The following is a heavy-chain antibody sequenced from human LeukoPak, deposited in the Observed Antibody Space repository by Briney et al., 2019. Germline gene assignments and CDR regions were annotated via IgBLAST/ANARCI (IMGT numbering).Heavy chain of an antibody. J-gene: IGHJ6*04. Sequence: PGGSLRLSCAASGFTFSSYGMSWVRQAPGKGLEWVSAISGSGGSTYYADSVKGRFTISRDNSKNTLYLQMNCLRAEDTAVYYCAKVSWFGENREMDVWGKGTTVTVSS. D-gene: IGHD3-10*01. CDR3: AKVSWFGENREMDV. V-gene: IGHV3-23*01. CDR2: ISGSGGST. CDR1: GFTFSSYG.